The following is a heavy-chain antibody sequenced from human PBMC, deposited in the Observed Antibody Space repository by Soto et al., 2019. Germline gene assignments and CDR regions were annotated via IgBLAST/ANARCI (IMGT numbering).Heavy chain of an antibody. CDR3: ARELLHDAFDI. CDR1: GFTVSSNY. CDR2: IYSGGST. J-gene: IGHJ3*02. D-gene: IGHD1-26*01. V-gene: IGHV3-53*04. Sequence: GGSLGLSCAASGFTVSSNYVSWVRQAPGKGLEWVSVIYSGGSTYYADSVKGRFTISRHNSKNTLYLQMNSLRAEDTAVYYCARELLHDAFDIWGQGTMVTVSS.